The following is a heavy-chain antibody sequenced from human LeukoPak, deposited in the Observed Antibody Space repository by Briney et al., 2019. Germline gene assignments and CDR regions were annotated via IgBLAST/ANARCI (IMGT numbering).Heavy chain of an antibody. V-gene: IGHV3-23*01. Sequence: GGSLRLSCAASGFTFSSYAMSWVRQASGKGLEWVSAISGSGGSTYYADSVKGRFTISRDNSKNTLYLQMNSLRAEDTAVYYCAKDWEYSSSSVYFDYWGQGTLVTVSS. D-gene: IGHD6-6*01. CDR2: ISGSGGST. CDR3: AKDWEYSSSSVYFDY. CDR1: GFTFSSYA. J-gene: IGHJ4*02.